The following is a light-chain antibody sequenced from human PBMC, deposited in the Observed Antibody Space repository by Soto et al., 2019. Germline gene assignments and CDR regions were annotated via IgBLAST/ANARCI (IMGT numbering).Light chain of an antibody. V-gene: IGKV3-11*01. CDR1: QSVSSY. Sequence: IGLTQSPATLSLSPGERATLSCRASQSVSSYLAWYQQKPGQAPRLLIYDASNRATGIPARFSGSGSGTDFTLTISSLEPEDFAVYCCQQRSNWPPVTFGQGTRLEIK. J-gene: IGKJ5*01. CDR2: DAS. CDR3: QQRSNWPPVT.